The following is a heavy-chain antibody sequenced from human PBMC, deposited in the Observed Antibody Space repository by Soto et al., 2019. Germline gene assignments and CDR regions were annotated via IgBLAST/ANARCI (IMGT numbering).Heavy chain of an antibody. Sequence: SVEVSCKASGGTFSSYAISWVRQAPGQGLEWMGGIIPIFGTANYAQKFQGRVTITADESTSTAYMELSSLRSEDTAVYYCARNSGWYKYYYYYGMDVWGQGTTVTVS. J-gene: IGHJ6*02. CDR1: GGTFSSYA. CDR3: ARNSGWYKYYYYYGMDV. CDR2: IIPIFGTA. D-gene: IGHD6-19*01. V-gene: IGHV1-69*13.